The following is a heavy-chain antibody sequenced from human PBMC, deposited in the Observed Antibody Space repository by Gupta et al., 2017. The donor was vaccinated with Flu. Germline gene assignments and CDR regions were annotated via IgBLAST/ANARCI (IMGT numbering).Heavy chain of an antibody. D-gene: IGHD4-17*01. Sequence: EVQLVESGGGLVQPGGSLRLSCAASGFTFSGSSLQWVRQAPGKGLVWVSRINPDGSSTTYADSVKGRFTISRDNAKNTLYLQMNSLGADDTAVYYCATVTTGCWGQGTLVTVSS. CDR3: ATVTTGC. CDR2: INPDGSST. J-gene: IGHJ4*02. CDR1: GFTFSGSS. V-gene: IGHV3-74*03.